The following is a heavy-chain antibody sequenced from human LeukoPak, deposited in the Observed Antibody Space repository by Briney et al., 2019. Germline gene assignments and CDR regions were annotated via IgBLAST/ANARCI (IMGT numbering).Heavy chain of an antibody. CDR3: ARVAGGRVAARPFDY. J-gene: IGHJ4*02. V-gene: IGHV3-20*01. CDR2: INWNGGST. D-gene: IGHD6-6*01. CDR1: GFTFDDYG. Sequence: AGSLRLSCAASGFTFDDYGMSWVRQAPGKGLEWVCGINWNGGSTGYADSVKGRCTISRDNAKNSLYLQMNSLRAEDTALYHCARVAGGRVAARPFDYWGQGTLVTVPS.